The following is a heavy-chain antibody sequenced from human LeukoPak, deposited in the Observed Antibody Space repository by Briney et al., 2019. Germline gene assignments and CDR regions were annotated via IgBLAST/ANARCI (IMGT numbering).Heavy chain of an antibody. J-gene: IGHJ4*02. V-gene: IGHV1-18*01. CDR1: GGTFSSYA. D-gene: IGHD3-10*01. CDR2: ISAYNGNT. CDR3: ARDAPYYYGSGSHRFDY. Sequence: ASVKVSCKASGGTFSSYAISWVRQAPGQGLEWMGWISAYNGNTNYAQKLQGRVTMTTDTSTSTAYMELRSLRSDDTAVYYCARDAPYYYGSGSHRFDYWGQGTLVTVSS.